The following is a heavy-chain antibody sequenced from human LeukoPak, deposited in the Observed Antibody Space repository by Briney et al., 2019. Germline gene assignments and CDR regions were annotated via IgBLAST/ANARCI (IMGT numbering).Heavy chain of an antibody. D-gene: IGHD3-10*01. J-gene: IGHJ5*02. V-gene: IGHV4-38-2*02. CDR1: GYSISSGYY. CDR3: ARGLGPGNWFDP. Sequence: SETLSLTCTVSGYSISSGYYWGWIRQPPGKGLEWIGSIYHSGSTFYNPSLKSRVTISVDTSKNQFSLKLSSVTAADTAMFYRARGLGPGNWFDPWGQGTLVTVSS. CDR2: IYHSGST.